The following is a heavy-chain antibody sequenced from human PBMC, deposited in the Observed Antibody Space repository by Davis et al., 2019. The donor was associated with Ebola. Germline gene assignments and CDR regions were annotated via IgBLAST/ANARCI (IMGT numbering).Heavy chain of an antibody. V-gene: IGHV3-33*01. CDR3: ARSGYCSSTSCPDYTPGGFDY. CDR2: IWYDGSNK. CDR1: GFTFSSYG. Sequence: PGGSLRLSCAASGFTFSSYGMHWVRQAPGKGLEWVAVIWYDGSNKYYADSVKGRFTISRDNSKNTLYLQMNSLRAEDTAVYYCARSGYCSSTSCPDYTPGGFDYWGQGTLVTVSS. J-gene: IGHJ4*02. D-gene: IGHD2-2*01.